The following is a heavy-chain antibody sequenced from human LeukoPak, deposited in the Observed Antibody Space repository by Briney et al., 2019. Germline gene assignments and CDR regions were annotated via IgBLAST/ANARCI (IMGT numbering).Heavy chain of an antibody. D-gene: IGHD3-22*01. CDR3: ARLSANSSAYFFDY. CDR2: IYRGGST. CDR1: GFTVSSNY. J-gene: IGHJ4*02. V-gene: IGHV3-66*04. Sequence: HPGGSLRLSCAASGFTVSSNYMSWVRQAPGKGLEWVSIIYRGGSTNYADSVKGRFTISRDTSKNTLYLQMNSLRAEDTAVYYCARLSANSSAYFFDYWGQGTLVTVSS.